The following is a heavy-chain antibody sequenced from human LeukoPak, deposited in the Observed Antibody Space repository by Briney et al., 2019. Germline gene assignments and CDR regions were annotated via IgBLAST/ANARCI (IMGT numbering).Heavy chain of an antibody. Sequence: SETLSLTCSVSGGSISKSNYYWGWIRQPPGKGLEWIGSIYYSGRTYSNPSLKSRVTISVDTSKNQFSLKLSSVTAADTALYYCARGEEYHDFWSGYKKDQGFDYWGQGTLVTVSS. D-gene: IGHD3-3*01. CDR3: ARGEEYHDFWSGYKKDQGFDY. J-gene: IGHJ4*02. CDR2: IYYSGRT. CDR1: GGSISKSNYY. V-gene: IGHV4-39*07.